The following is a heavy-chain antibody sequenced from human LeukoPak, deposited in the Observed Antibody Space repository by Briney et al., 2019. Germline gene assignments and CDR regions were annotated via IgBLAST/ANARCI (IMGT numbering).Heavy chain of an antibody. Sequence: GGSLRLSCAASGFTFSNAWMSWVRQAPGKGLEWVGRIKSKTDGGTTDYAAPVKGRFTISRDDSKNTLYLQMNSLKTEDTAVYYCTTAFFPDIVVVPAAIDYWGQGTLVTVSS. D-gene: IGHD2-2*01. CDR3: TTAFFPDIVVVPAAIDY. V-gene: IGHV3-15*01. J-gene: IGHJ4*02. CDR2: IKSKTDGGTT. CDR1: GFTFSNAW.